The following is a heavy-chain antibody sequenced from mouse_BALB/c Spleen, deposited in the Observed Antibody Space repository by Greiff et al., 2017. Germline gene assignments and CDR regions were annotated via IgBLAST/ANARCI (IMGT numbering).Heavy chain of an antibody. D-gene: IGHD2-4*01. V-gene: IGHV3-2*02. J-gene: IGHJ1*01. CDR2: ISYSGST. CDR3: ARGNDYYYWYFDV. Sequence: DVKLVESGPGLVKPSQSLSLTCTVTGYSITSDYAWNWIRQFPGNKLEWMGYISYSGSTSYNPSLKSRISITRDTSKNQFFLQLNSVTTEDTATYYCARGNDYYYWYFDVWGAGTTVTVSS. CDR1: GYSITSDYA.